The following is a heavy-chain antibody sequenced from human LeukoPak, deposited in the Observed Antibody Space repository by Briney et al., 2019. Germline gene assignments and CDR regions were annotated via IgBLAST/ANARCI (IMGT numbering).Heavy chain of an antibody. D-gene: IGHD6-19*01. V-gene: IGHV4-39*01. CDR1: GGSISSSSYY. CDR3: ASHRSSGWYIHTGP. Sequence: PSETLSLTCTVSGGSISSSSYYWGWIRQPPGKGLEWIGSIYYSGSTYHNPSLKSRVTISVDTSKNQFSLKLSSVTATDTAVYYCASHRSSGWYIHTGPWGQGTLLTVSS. CDR2: IYYSGST. J-gene: IGHJ5*02.